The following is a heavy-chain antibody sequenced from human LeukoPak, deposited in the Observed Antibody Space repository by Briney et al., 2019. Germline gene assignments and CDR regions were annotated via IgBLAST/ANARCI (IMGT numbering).Heavy chain of an antibody. J-gene: IGHJ4*02. D-gene: IGHD4-17*01. CDR3: ARETTVIKKIDY. CDR2: IYYSGST. V-gene: IGHV4-59*01. Sequence: SETLSLTCTVSGGSISSYYWSWIRQPPGKGLEWIGYIYYSGSTNYNPSLKSRVTISVDTSKNQFSLKLSSVTAADTAIYYCARETTVIKKIDYWGQGTLVTVSS. CDR1: GGSISSYY.